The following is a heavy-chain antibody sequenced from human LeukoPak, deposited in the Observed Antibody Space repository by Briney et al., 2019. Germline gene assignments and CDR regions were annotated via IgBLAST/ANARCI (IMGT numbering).Heavy chain of an antibody. Sequence: AASVTVSCKASGYTFTGYYMHWVRQAPGQGLEWMGWINSNSGGTNYAQTFQGRVTMTRDTSISTAYMELSRLRSDDTAVYYCARVGVRGFDPWGQGTLVTVSS. J-gene: IGHJ5*02. CDR1: GYTFTGYY. CDR2: INSNSGGT. V-gene: IGHV1-2*02. CDR3: ARVGVRGFDP. D-gene: IGHD3-10*01.